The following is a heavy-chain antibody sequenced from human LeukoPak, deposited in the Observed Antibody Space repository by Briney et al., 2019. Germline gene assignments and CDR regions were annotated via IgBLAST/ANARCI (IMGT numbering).Heavy chain of an antibody. Sequence: GGSLRLSCAASGFTFSGSALHWVRQASGKGLEWVGRIRSTANGYATAYAASVKGRFTISRDDSKNTAYLQMDSLKTEDTAVYYCTGNYYGSGSYADFDYRGQGTLVTVSS. CDR2: IRSTANGYAT. D-gene: IGHD3-10*01. J-gene: IGHJ4*02. V-gene: IGHV3-73*01. CDR1: GFTFSGSA. CDR3: TGNYYGSGSYADFDY.